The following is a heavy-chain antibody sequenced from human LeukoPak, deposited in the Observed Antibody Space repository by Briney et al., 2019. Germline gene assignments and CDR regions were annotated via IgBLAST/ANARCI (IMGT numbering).Heavy chain of an antibody. V-gene: IGHV3-23*01. CDR2: ISGSGGST. Sequence: GGSLRLSCAASGFTFSSYAMSWVRQAPGKGLGWVSAISGSGGSTYYADSVKGRFTISRDNSKNTLYLQMNSLRAEDTAVYYCAKCRRYGSSSGLSTWGQGTLVTVSS. D-gene: IGHD6-6*01. CDR1: GFTFSSYA. J-gene: IGHJ5*02. CDR3: AKCRRYGSSSGLST.